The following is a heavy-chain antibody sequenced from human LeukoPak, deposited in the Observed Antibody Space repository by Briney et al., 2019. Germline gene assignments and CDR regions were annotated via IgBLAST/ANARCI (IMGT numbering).Heavy chain of an antibody. CDR1: GFTFSSYA. D-gene: IGHD1-26*01. Sequence: GGSLRLSCAAFGFTFSSYAMHWVRQAPGKGLEWVAVISYDGSNKYYADSVKGRFTISRDNSKNTLYLQMNSLRAEDTAVYYCARDELMGAATFDYWGQGTLVTVSS. CDR2: ISYDGSNK. J-gene: IGHJ4*02. V-gene: IGHV3-30-3*01. CDR3: ARDELMGAATFDY.